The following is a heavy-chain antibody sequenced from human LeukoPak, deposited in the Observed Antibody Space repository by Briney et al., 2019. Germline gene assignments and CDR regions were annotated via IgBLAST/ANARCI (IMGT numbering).Heavy chain of an antibody. D-gene: IGHD2-2*01. CDR3: ARQVPAAIHYSYYGMDV. Sequence: SETLSLTCTVSGGSISSSSYYWGWIRQPPGKGLEWIGSIYYSGNTYYNPSLKSRVTISVDTSKNQFSLKLSSVTAADTAVYYCARQVPAAIHYSYYGMDVWGQGTTVTVSS. CDR2: IYYSGNT. CDR1: GGSISSSSYY. V-gene: IGHV4-39*01. J-gene: IGHJ6*02.